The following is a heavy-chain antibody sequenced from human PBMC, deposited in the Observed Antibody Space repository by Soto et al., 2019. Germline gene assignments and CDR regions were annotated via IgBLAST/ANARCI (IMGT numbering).Heavy chain of an antibody. CDR1: GFTFSSYG. V-gene: IGHV3-30*18. D-gene: IGHD6-19*01. CDR3: AKEGMAGIVDY. Sequence: LRLSCAASGFTFSSYGMHWVRQAPGKGLEWVAVISYDGSNKYYADSVKGRFTISRDNSKNTLYLQMNSLRAEDTAVYYCAKEGMAGIVDYWGQGTLVTVSS. J-gene: IGHJ4*02. CDR2: ISYDGSNK.